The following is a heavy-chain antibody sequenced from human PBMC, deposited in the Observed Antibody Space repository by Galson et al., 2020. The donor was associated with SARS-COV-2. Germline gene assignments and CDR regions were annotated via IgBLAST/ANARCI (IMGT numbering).Heavy chain of an antibody. J-gene: IGHJ5*02. CDR1: GFIFSSFW. CDR2: IKQDVNGK. Sequence: GGSLRLSCAASGFIFSSFWMSWVRQAPGKGLEWVANIKQDVNGKNYVDSVRGRFTISRDNAKNSLYLQMNSLRADDTAVYYCARASQGWLDPWGQGTLVTVSS. CDR3: ARASQGWLDP. V-gene: IGHV3-7*01.